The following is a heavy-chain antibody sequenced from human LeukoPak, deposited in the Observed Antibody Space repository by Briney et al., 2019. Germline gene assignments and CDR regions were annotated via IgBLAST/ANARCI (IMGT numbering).Heavy chain of an antibody. J-gene: IGHJ5*02. V-gene: IGHV4-39*07. D-gene: IGHD5-24*01. CDR2: IYYSGST. Sequence: SETLSLTCTVSGGSISSSSYYWAWIRQPPGKGLEWIGSIYYSGSTYYNTSLKSRVTISVDTSKNQFSLKLSSVTAADTAVYYCARDRLQLQSWGQGTLVTVSS. CDR1: GGSISSSSYY. CDR3: ARDRLQLQS.